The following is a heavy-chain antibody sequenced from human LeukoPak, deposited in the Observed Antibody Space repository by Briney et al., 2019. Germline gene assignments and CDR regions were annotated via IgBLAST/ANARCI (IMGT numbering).Heavy chain of an antibody. CDR2: INPNSGGT. V-gene: IGHV1-2*02. J-gene: IGHJ3*02. D-gene: IGHD6-6*01. CDR3: ARESEAARPEAFDI. Sequence: GASVKVSCKASGYTFTGYYMHWVRQAPRQGLEWMGWINPNSGGTNYAQKFQGRVTMTRDTSISTAYMELSRLRSDDTAVYYCARESEAARPEAFDIWGQGTMVTVSS. CDR1: GYTFTGYY.